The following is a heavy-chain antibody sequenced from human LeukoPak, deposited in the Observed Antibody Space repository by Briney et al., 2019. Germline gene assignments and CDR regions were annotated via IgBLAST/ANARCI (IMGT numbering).Heavy chain of an antibody. J-gene: IGHJ4*02. CDR1: GFTFSSYS. Sequence: GGSLRLSCAASGFTFSSYSMNWVRQAPGKGLEWVSSISSTSSYIYYADSVKGRFTISRDNAKNSLYLQMNSLRAEDTAVYYCARVGTTYYDSSGDTDYWGQGTLVTVSS. CDR2: ISSTSSYI. V-gene: IGHV3-21*01. CDR3: ARVGTTYYDSSGDTDY. D-gene: IGHD3-22*01.